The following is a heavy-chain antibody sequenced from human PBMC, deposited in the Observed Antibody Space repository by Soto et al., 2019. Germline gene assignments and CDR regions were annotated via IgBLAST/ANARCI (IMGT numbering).Heavy chain of an antibody. CDR2: ISAYNGNT. Sequence: GASVKVSCKASGYTFTSYGISWVRQAPGQGLEWMGWISAYNGNTNYAQKLQGRVTMTTDTSTSTAYMELGSLRSDDTAVYYCARGGGCHSNYVCGGDWFDPWGQGTLVTVSS. CDR3: ARGGGCHSNYVCGGDWFDP. J-gene: IGHJ5*02. CDR1: GYTFTSYG. D-gene: IGHD4-4*01. V-gene: IGHV1-18*01.